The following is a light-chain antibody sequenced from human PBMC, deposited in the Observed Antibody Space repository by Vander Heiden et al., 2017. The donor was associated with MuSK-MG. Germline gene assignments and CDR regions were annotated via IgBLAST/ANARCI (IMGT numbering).Light chain of an antibody. CDR1: QSVSSS. CDR2: DTA. Sequence: DIVMTQSPATLSVSPGERATLSCRASQSVSSSLAWYQQKPGQAPRLLIYDTAIRATGIPARFSGSGSGTEFTLTISSLQSEDFAVYFCQQYDNWPPLYTFGQGTKLQIK. J-gene: IGKJ2*01. CDR3: QQYDNWPPLYT. V-gene: IGKV3-15*01.